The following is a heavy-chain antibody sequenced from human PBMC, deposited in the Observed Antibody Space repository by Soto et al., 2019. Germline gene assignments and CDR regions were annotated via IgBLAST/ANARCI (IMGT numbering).Heavy chain of an antibody. CDR2: ISGSGGST. Sequence: GGSLRLSCAASGFTFSSYAMSWVRQAPGKGLEWVSAISGSGGSTYYADSVKGRFTISRDNSKNTLHLQMNSLRAEDTAVYYCAKDEILYSSSWYRFDGMDVWGQGTTVTVSS. V-gene: IGHV3-23*01. J-gene: IGHJ6*02. CDR3: AKDEILYSSSWYRFDGMDV. D-gene: IGHD6-13*01. CDR1: GFTFSSYA.